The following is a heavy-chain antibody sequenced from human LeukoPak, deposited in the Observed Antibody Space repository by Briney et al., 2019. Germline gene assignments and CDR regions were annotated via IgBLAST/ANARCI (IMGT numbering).Heavy chain of an antibody. D-gene: IGHD3-22*01. CDR1: GYTFTSYY. V-gene: IGHV1-46*01. J-gene: IGHJ4*02. Sequence: ASVKVSCKASGYTFTSYYMHWVRQAPGQGLEWRGIINPSGGSTSYAQKFKGRITMTRYMSTRTVYMELSSLRSEDTAVYYCERGYPYYYDSSGYQPFDYWGQGTLVTVSS. CDR3: ERGYPYYYDSSGYQPFDY. CDR2: INPSGGST.